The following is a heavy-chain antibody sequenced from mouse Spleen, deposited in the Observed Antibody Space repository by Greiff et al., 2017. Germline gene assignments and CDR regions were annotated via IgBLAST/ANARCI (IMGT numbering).Heavy chain of an antibody. J-gene: IGHJ1*01. CDR3: ARTYVSYWYFDV. CDR2: IDPSDSYT. Sequence: QVQLQQPGAELVKPGASVKLSCKASGYTFTSYWMHWVKQRPGQGLEWIGEIDPSDSYTNYNQKFKGKATLTVDKSSSTAYMQLSSLTSEDSAVYYCARTYVSYWYFDVWGAGTTVTVSS. D-gene: IGHD5-1*01. V-gene: IGHV1-69*02. CDR1: GYTFTSYW.